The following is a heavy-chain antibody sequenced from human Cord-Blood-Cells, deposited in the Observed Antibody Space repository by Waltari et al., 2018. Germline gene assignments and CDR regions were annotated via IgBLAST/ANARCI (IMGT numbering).Heavy chain of an antibody. V-gene: IGHV3-74*01. CDR2: INSDGSST. CDR1: GFTFSSYW. CDR3: ARTPYDYYYMDV. Sequence: EVQLVESGGGLVQPGGSLRLSCAASGFTFSSYWMHWVRQAPGKGLVWVSHINSDGSSTSYADSVKGRFTISRDNAKNTLYLQMNSLRAEDTAVYYCARTPYDYYYMDVWGKGTTVTVSS. J-gene: IGHJ6*03.